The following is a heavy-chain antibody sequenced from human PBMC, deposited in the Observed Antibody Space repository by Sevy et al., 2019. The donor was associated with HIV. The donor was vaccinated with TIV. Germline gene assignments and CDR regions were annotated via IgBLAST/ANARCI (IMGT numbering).Heavy chain of an antibody. D-gene: IGHD3-3*01. V-gene: IGHV3-23*01. CDR2: ISASGGST. Sequence: GGSLRLSCAASEFTFSSYGMSWVRQAPGKGLEWVSGISASGGSTYYADSVKGRFTISRDNSKNTVYLQMNSLRAEDTAVYYCAGIFGDLFDYWGQGTLVTVSS. CDR1: EFTFSSYG. CDR3: AGIFGDLFDY. J-gene: IGHJ4*02.